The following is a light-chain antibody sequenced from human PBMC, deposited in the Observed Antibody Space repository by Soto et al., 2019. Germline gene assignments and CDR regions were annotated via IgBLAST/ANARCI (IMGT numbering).Light chain of an antibody. CDR1: QSIRTD. J-gene: IGKJ1*01. V-gene: IGKV1-6*01. Sequence: SLSADGRDRDTITCRASQSIRTDLGWYQQKPGKAPKLLTYAASSLQSGVPSRFSGSGSGTDFTLTISSLQPEHSAPYYCPLYIIYPWTLAQGTKVAIK. CDR2: AAS. CDR3: PLYIIYPWT.